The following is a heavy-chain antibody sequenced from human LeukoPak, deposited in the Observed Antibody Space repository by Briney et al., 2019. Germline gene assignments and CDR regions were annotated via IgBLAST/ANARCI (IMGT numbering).Heavy chain of an antibody. Sequence: ASVKVSCKASGYTFTGYYMHWVRQAPGQGLEWMGWINPNSGGTNYAQKFQGRVTMTRDTSISTAYMELSGLRSDDTAVYYCARRQYQLLDDTYYFDYWGQGTLVTVSS. CDR2: INPNSGGT. CDR3: ARRQYQLLDDTYYFDY. CDR1: GYTFTGYY. J-gene: IGHJ4*02. V-gene: IGHV1-2*02. D-gene: IGHD2-2*01.